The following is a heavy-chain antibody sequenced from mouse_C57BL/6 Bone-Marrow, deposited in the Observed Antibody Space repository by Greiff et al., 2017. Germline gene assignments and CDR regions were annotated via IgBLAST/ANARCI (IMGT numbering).Heavy chain of an antibody. CDR3: AATYRVPMDY. J-gene: IGHJ4*01. D-gene: IGHD5-1*01. CDR2: IHPNSGST. V-gene: IGHV1-64*01. CDR1: GYTFTSYW. Sequence: QVQLHQSGAELVKPGASVKLSCKASGYTFTSYWMHWVKQRPGQGLEWIGMIHPNSGSTNYNEKFKSKATLTVDKSSSTAYMQLSSLTSEDSAVYYCAATYRVPMDYWGQGTSVTVSS.